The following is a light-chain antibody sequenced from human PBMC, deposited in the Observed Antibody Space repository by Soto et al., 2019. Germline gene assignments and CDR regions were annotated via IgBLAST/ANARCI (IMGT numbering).Light chain of an antibody. J-gene: IGKJ1*01. CDR2: DAS. CDR1: QSISSW. V-gene: IGKV1-5*01. Sequence: DIQMTRSPSTLSAPVGDRVTITCRASQSISSWLAWYQQKPGKAPKLLIYDASSLESGVPSRFSGSGSGTEFTLTISSLQPDDFATYYCQQYNSYWTFGQGTKVDIK. CDR3: QQYNSYWT.